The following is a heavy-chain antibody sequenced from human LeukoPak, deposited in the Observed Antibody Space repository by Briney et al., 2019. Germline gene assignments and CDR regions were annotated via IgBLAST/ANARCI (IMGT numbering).Heavy chain of an antibody. CDR1: GGSISSYY. D-gene: IGHD5-18*01. Sequence: PSETLSLTCTVSGGSISSYYWSWIRQPPGKGLEWIGYIYYSGSTNYNPSLKSRVTISVDTSKNQFSLKLSSVAAADTAVYYCARARIQLWLLGAFDIWGQGTMVTVSS. CDR3: ARARIQLWLLGAFDI. J-gene: IGHJ3*02. CDR2: IYYSGST. V-gene: IGHV4-59*01.